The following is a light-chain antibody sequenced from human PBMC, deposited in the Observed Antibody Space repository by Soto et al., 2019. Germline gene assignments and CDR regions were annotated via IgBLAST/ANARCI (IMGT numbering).Light chain of an antibody. Sequence: QSVLTQPPSVSGAPGQRVSISCTGTSSNIGAGYDVHWYQHLPGTAPKLLIFGDINRPSGVPDRFSGSKSGTSASLPITGLQAEDEADYYCQSYDSSLSIAVFGGGTKLTVL. CDR2: GDI. V-gene: IGLV1-40*01. J-gene: IGLJ2*01. CDR3: QSYDSSLSIAV. CDR1: SSNIGAGYD.